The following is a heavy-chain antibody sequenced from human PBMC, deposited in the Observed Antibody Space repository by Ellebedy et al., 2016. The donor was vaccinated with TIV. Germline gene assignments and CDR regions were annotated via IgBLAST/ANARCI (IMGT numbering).Heavy chain of an antibody. CDR3: ARDSIVLPGAYFDY. CDR2: INPNNSDT. D-gene: IGHD2-8*01. CDR1: GYTFTGYY. J-gene: IGHJ4*02. Sequence: ASVKVSCKASGYTFTGYYMHWVRQAPGQGLEWMGWINPNNSDTNYAQKFQGRVTMTRDTSISTAYMDLSRLRSDDTAVYYCARDSIVLPGAYFDYWGQGALVTVST. V-gene: IGHV1-2*02.